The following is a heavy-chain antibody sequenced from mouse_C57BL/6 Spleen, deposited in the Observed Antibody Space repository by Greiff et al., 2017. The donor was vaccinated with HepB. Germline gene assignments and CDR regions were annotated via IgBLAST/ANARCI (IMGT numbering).Heavy chain of an antibody. CDR1: GYAFTNYL. J-gene: IGHJ2*01. CDR2: INPGSGGT. V-gene: IGHV1-54*01. D-gene: IGHD1-1*01. Sequence: VQLQESGAELVRPGTSVKVSCKASGYAFTNYLIEWVKQRPGQGLEWIGVINPGSGGTNYNEKFKGKATLTADKSSSTAYMQLSSLTSEDSAVYFCERGDYYGSSSYYWGQGTTLTVSS. CDR3: ERGDYYGSSSYY.